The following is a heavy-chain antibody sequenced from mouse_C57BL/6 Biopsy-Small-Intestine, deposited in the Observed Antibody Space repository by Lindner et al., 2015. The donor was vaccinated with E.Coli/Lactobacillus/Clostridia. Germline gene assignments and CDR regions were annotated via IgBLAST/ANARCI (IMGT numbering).Heavy chain of an antibody. V-gene: IGHV1-15*01. J-gene: IGHJ4*01. CDR3: TRREALVVATDYAMDY. Sequence: VQLQESGAELVRPGASVTLSCKASGYTFTDYEMHWVKQTPVHGLEWIGAIDPETGGTAYNQKFKGEAILTADKSSSTAYMELRSLTSEDSAVYYCTRREALVVATDYAMDYWGQGTSVTVSS. CDR2: IDPETGGT. CDR1: GYTFTDYE. D-gene: IGHD1-1*01.